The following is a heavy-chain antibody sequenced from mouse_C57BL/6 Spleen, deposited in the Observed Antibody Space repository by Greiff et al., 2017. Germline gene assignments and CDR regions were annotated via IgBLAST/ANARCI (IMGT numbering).Heavy chain of an antibody. D-gene: IGHD1-1*01. CDR1: GYAFSSSW. Sequence: QVQLQPSGPELVKPGASVKISCKASGYAFSSSWMNWVKQRPGKGLEWIGRIYPGDGDTNYNGKFKGKATLTAAQSSNTAYMQLSSLTSEYSAVYVCARWVYYYGSSLYSWGQGATLTVSS. J-gene: IGHJ2*01. V-gene: IGHV1-82*01. CDR2: IYPGDGDT. CDR3: ARWVYYYGSSLYS.